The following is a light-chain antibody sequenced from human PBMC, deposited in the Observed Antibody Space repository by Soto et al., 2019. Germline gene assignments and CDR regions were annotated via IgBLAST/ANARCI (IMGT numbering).Light chain of an antibody. CDR2: KAS. V-gene: IGKV1-5*03. Sequence: DIQMTQSPSTLSASVGDRVTITCRASQRIANWVAWYQQKPGKAPSLLMYKASTLQTGVPSRFSGSGAGTEFTLTINGLQSDDVATYYCQQYSTYRTFGQGTKVEV. J-gene: IGKJ1*01. CDR3: QQYSTYRT. CDR1: QRIANW.